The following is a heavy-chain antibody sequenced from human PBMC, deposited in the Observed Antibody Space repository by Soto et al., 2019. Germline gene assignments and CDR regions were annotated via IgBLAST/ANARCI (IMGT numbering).Heavy chain of an antibody. V-gene: IGHV3-30*18. Sequence: PXGSLRLSCAASGFTFSSYGMHWVRQAPGKGLEWVAVISYDGSNKYYADSVKGRFTISRDNSKNTLYLQMNSLRAEDTAVYYCAKDVNGDYLNWFDPWGQGTLVTVSS. CDR1: GFTFSSYG. CDR2: ISYDGSNK. CDR3: AKDVNGDYLNWFDP. J-gene: IGHJ5*02. D-gene: IGHD4-17*01.